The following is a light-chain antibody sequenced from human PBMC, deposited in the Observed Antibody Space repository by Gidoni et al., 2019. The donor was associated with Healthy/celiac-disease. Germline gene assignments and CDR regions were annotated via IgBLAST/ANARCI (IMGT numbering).Light chain of an antibody. CDR3: QQYGSSPSWT. CDR1: QSVSSSY. Sequence: EIVLTQSPGTLSLSPGERATLSFRASQSVSSSYLAWYQQKPGQAPRLLIYGASSGSGTDFTLTSSRLEPEDFAVYYCQQYGSSPSWTFGQGTKVEIK. J-gene: IGKJ1*01. V-gene: IGKV3-20*01. CDR2: GAS.